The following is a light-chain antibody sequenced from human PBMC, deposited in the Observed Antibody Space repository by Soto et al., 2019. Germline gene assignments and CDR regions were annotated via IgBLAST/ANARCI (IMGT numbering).Light chain of an antibody. CDR3: SSYTSSSTLFV. CDR2: EVT. V-gene: IGLV2-14*01. Sequence: QSALTQPASVSGSPGQSITISCTGNSSDVGGYNYVSWYQQYPGKAPKLMIYEVTNRPSGVSNRFSGSKSGNTASLTISGLQAEDEADYYCSSYTSSSTLFVFGGGTKLTVL. CDR1: SSDVGGYNY. J-gene: IGLJ2*01.